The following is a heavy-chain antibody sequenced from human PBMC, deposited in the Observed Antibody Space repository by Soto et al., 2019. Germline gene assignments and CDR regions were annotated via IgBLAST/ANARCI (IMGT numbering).Heavy chain of an antibody. CDR2: TYYRSKWYH. CDR3: ATTNGYLDY. J-gene: IGHJ4*02. CDR1: GDSVSSNNAA. D-gene: IGHD4-17*01. V-gene: IGHV6-1*01. Sequence: SPTLSLTCAISGDSVSSNNAAWNWIRQSPSRGLQWLGRTYYRSKWYHEYAGTVKGRITINPDTSKNQFSLQLNSVTPAAAAVYYCATTNGYLDYWGQGTLVTVSS.